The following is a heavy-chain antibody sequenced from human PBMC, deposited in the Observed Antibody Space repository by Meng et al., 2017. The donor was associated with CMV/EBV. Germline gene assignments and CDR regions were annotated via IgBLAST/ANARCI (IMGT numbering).Heavy chain of an antibody. J-gene: IGHJ4*02. D-gene: IGHD2-8*01. CDR3: ARDFGPYCTNGVCYTRFDY. CDR2: ISSSSSYI. CDR1: GFTFSSYS. Sequence: GGSLRLSCAASGFTFSSYSMNWVRQAPGKGLEWVSSISSSSSYIYYADSVKGRFTISRDNAKNSLYLQMNSLRAEDTAVYYCARDFGPYCTNGVCYTRFDYWGQGTLVTVSS. V-gene: IGHV3-21*01.